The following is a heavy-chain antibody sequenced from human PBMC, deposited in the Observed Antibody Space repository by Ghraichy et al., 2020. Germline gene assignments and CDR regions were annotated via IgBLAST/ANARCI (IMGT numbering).Heavy chain of an antibody. CDR3: AREGYSGTYYAGD. CDR2: ISAHNGNT. J-gene: IGHJ4*02. D-gene: IGHD1-26*01. V-gene: IGHV1-18*01. CDR1: GYTFPTHG. Sequence: ASVKVSCMASGYTFPTHGFSWVRQAPGQGLEWMGWISAHNGNTNYEQKFQGRVTMTTDTSTSTAYMELRSLKSDDTAVYYCAREGYSGTYYAGDWGQGTLVTVSP.